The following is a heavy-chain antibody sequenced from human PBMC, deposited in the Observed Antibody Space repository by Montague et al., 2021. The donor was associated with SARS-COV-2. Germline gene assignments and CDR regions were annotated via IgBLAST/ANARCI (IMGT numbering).Heavy chain of an antibody. CDR1: VFTFSTYS. V-gene: IGHV3-48*04. D-gene: IGHD3-9*01. Sequence: SLRLSCAASVFTFSTYSMNLVRQAPGKGLEWVSYINSSSSTIYYSDSVKGRFTISRDNAKNSLYLQMNSLRAEDTAVYYCARELRWGYYDILTGYYRPLDYWGQGTLVTVSS. CDR3: ARELRWGYYDILTGYYRPLDY. CDR2: INSSSSTI. J-gene: IGHJ4*02.